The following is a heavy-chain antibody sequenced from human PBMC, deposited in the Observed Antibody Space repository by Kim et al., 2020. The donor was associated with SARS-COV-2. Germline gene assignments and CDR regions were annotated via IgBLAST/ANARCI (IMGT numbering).Heavy chain of an antibody. V-gene: IGHV1-3*01. D-gene: IGHD4-17*01. Sequence: FQGRVTITRDTSASTAYMELSSLRSEDTAVYYCARVITADYGDYVGAFDIWGQGTMVTVSS. J-gene: IGHJ3*02. CDR3: ARVITADYGDYVGAFDI.